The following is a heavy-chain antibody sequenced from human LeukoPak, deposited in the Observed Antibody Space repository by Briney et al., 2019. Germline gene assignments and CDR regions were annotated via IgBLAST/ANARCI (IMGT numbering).Heavy chain of an antibody. CDR1: GYTFSSYA. J-gene: IGHJ4*02. Sequence: ASVKVSCKASGYTFSSYAISWVRQAPGQGLEWMGWMNPNSGNTGYAQKFQGRVTITRNTSISTAYMELSSLRSEDTAVYYCARAVDSGWYYFDYWGQGTLVTVSS. D-gene: IGHD6-19*01. V-gene: IGHV1-8*01. CDR2: MNPNSGNT. CDR3: ARAVDSGWYYFDY.